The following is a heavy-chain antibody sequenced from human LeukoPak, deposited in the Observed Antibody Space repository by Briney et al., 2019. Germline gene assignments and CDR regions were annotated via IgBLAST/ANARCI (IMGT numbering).Heavy chain of an antibody. CDR3: ARSGRWSGYSVGYYYYYIDV. CDR1: GFTFSTYS. CDR2: ISSDSSSI. J-gene: IGHJ6*03. V-gene: IGHV3-48*01. Sequence: PGGSLRLSCAASGFTFSTYSMNWVRQAPGKGLEWISYISSDSSSIYYADSVKGRFTISRDNARNSLYLQMNSLRAEDTAVFYCARSGRWSGYSVGYYYYYIDVWGKETTVTVSS. D-gene: IGHD3-3*01.